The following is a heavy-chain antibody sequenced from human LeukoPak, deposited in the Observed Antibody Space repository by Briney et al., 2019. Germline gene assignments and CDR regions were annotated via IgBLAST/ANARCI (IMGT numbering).Heavy chain of an antibody. D-gene: IGHD2/OR15-2a*01. Sequence: GGSLRLSCAASGFTFSDYGMHWVRQAPGKGLVWVSHINHDGTLRNYADSVKGRFTISRDFAKNTLYLQMNALGAEDTAVYYCVRDVFSLGDSWGQGTLVTVSS. CDR1: GFTFSDYG. CDR3: VRDVFSLGDS. CDR2: INHDGTLR. J-gene: IGHJ4*02. V-gene: IGHV3-74*01.